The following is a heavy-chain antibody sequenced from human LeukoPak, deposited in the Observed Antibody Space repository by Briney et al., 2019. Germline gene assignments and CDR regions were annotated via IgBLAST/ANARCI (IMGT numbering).Heavy chain of an antibody. Sequence: SGGSLRLSCAASGFTFSSYSMNWVRQAPGKGLEWVSSISGSSSYIYYADSVKGRFTISRDNAKNSLYLQMNSLRAEDTAVYYCAGLRDLIVVPPLIWGQGTLVTVSS. CDR1: GFTFSSYS. CDR3: AGLRDLIVVPPLI. CDR2: ISGSSSYI. J-gene: IGHJ4*02. D-gene: IGHD2-2*01. V-gene: IGHV3-21*01.